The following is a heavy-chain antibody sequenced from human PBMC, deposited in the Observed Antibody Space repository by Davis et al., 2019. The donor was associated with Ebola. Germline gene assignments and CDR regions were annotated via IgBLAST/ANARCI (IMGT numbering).Heavy chain of an antibody. CDR1: GFTFSSYA. CDR2: ISGSGGST. CDR3: VKDVSGWYSHPYFDY. V-gene: IGHV3-23*01. Sequence: GESLKISCAASGFTFSSYAMSWVRQAPGKGLEWVSAISGSGGSTYYADSVKGRFTISRDNSKNTLYLQMSSLRAEDTAVYYCVKDVSGWYSHPYFDYWGQGTLVTVSS. J-gene: IGHJ4*02. D-gene: IGHD6-19*01.